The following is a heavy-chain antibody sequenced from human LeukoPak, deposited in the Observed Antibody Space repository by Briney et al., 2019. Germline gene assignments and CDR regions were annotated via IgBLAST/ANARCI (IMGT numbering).Heavy chain of an antibody. V-gene: IGHV3-53*01. Sequence: GGSLRLSCAASGFTVSRNYMSWVRQAPGKGLEWVSVIYSGGSTYYADSVKGRFTISRDNSKNTLYLQMNSLRAEGTAEYYGASEHWSKYDDLWSGYVTDWGQGTLVTVSS. CDR1: GFTVSRNY. D-gene: IGHD3-3*01. CDR2: IYSGGST. J-gene: IGHJ4*02. CDR3: ASEHWSKYDDLWSGYVTD.